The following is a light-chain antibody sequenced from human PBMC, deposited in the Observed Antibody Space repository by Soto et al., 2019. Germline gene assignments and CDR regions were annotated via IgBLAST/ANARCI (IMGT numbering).Light chain of an antibody. CDR3: QLDTLSPMYT. V-gene: IGKV3-20*01. CDR1: QSVNSNY. CDR2: GAS. Sequence: EIVLTQSPGTLSLSSGERATLSCRASQSVNSNYLAWYQQKPAQAPRLLFYGASNRATGIPDRFSGSGSGTDFTITISRLEPEDSAVYYCQLDTLSPMYTFGQGTKLEIK. J-gene: IGKJ2*01.